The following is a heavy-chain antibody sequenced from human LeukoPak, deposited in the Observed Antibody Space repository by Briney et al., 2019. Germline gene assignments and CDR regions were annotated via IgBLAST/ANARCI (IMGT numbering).Heavy chain of an antibody. CDR3: VGLIAAAGKFDY. D-gene: IGHD6-13*01. CDR2: ISYDGSNK. V-gene: IGHV3-30*03. CDR1: GFTFSSYG. J-gene: IGHJ4*02. Sequence: GGSLRLSCAASGFTFSSYGMHWVRQAPGKGLEWVAVISYDGSNKYYADSVKGRFTISRDNSKNTLYLQMNSLRAEDTAVYYCVGLIAAAGKFDYWGQGTLVTVSP.